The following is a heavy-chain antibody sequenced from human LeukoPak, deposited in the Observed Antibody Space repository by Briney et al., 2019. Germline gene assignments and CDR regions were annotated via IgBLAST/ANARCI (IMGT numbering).Heavy chain of an antibody. J-gene: IGHJ4*02. Sequence: GGSLRLFCAASGFTFSNYWLNWVRQAPGKGLEWVANIKEVGSEKYYVDSVKGRFTISRDNAKNSLFLQMNSLRAEDTAVYYCARTLRGGGALDYWGQGTLVTVSS. V-gene: IGHV3-7*03. CDR2: IKEVGSEK. CDR1: GFTFSNYW. D-gene: IGHD3-16*01. CDR3: ARTLRGGGALDY.